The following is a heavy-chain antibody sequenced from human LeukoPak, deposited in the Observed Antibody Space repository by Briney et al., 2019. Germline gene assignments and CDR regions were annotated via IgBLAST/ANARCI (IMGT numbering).Heavy chain of an antibody. V-gene: IGHV1-24*01. D-gene: IGHD6-6*01. CDR2: IDPEDGET. CDR1: GYTLTESS. J-gene: IGHJ4*02. Sequence: GASVKVSCKVSGYTLTESSLHWVRQAPGKGLEWMGGIDPEDGETIYAQKFQGRVTMTEDTSTDTAYMELTGLGSEDTAVYYCAGGPPGQLYDYWGQGTLVTVSS. CDR3: AGGPPGQLYDY.